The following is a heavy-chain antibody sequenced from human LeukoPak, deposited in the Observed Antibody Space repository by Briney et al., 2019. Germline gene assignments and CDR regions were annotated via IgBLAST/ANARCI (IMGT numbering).Heavy chain of an antibody. CDR3: ARSWVPYYYDSSGYYGY. D-gene: IGHD3-22*01. CDR2: ISNSGGTI. V-gene: IGHV3-48*04. Sequence: GGSLRLSCAASGFTFSSYGMHWVRQAPGKGLEWVSYISNSGGTIYYADSVKGRFTISRDNAKNSLYLQMNSLRVEDTAVYYCARSWVPYYYDSSGYYGYWGQGILVTVSS. J-gene: IGHJ4*02. CDR1: GFTFSSYG.